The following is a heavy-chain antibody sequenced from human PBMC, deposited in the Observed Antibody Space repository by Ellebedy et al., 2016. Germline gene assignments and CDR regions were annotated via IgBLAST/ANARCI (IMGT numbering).Heavy chain of an antibody. D-gene: IGHD1-14*01. CDR1: GFRFIEYH. V-gene: IGHV3-11*06. CDR2: INPGSNYI. J-gene: IGHJ4*02. Sequence: GGSLRLSCATSGFRFIEYHMSWIRQAPGRGLEWVSYINPGSNYIKEADFVKGRFTISRDNFKGSLSLQMNSLAVEDSAVYYCAREGNHKPFDYWGQGTLVTVSS. CDR3: AREGNHKPFDY.